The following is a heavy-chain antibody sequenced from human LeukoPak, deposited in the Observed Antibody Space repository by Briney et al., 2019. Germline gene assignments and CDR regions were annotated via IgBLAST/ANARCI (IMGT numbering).Heavy chain of an antibody. CDR2: IYYSGST. J-gene: IGHJ4*02. Sequence: SETLSLTCTVSGGSISSSSYYWGWIRQPPGTGLEWIGSIYYSGSTYYNPSLKSRVTISVDASKNQFSLKLSSVTAADTAVYYCARLRGGIFDYWGQGTLVAVSS. D-gene: IGHD5-24*01. CDR3: ARLRGGIFDY. V-gene: IGHV4-39*01. CDR1: GGSISSSSYY.